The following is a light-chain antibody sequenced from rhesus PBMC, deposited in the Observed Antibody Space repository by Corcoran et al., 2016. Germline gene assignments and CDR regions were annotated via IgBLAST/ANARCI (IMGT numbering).Light chain of an antibody. CDR3: QQHTTFPLT. J-gene: IGKJ4*01. V-gene: IGKV1-25*01. Sequence: DIQMTQSPSSLSVSVGDRVTITCRASQAINNYLAWYQQKPGGAPKLLIYDTSPLQRGVPSRFSGSGFGTAFSLTINCLLPDDFATYYCQQHTTFPLTFGGGTKVELK. CDR2: DTS. CDR1: QAINNY.